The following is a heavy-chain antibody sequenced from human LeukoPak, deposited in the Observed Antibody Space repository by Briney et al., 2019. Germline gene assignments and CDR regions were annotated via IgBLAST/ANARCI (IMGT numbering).Heavy chain of an antibody. Sequence: GGSLRLSCAASGFTVISNYMSWVRQAPGKGLEWVSGISGSGDNTNYADSVKGRFTISRDNSKNTLSLQMSSLRVEDTAVYYCARDRSCNGGSCYMDVWGRGTTVTVSS. D-gene: IGHD2-15*01. CDR1: GFTVISNY. CDR2: ISGSGDNT. J-gene: IGHJ6*03. V-gene: IGHV3-23*01. CDR3: ARDRSCNGGSCYMDV.